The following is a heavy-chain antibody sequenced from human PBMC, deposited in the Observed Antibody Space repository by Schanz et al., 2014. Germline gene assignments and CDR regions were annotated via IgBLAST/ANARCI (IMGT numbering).Heavy chain of an antibody. D-gene: IGHD3-9*01. V-gene: IGHV1-18*01. J-gene: IGHJ4*02. Sequence: QIQLVQSGPEVKKPGATVKVSCKASGYIFINSGINWVRQATGQGLEWMGWISVYNHSKEYDQKFQGRVTMTTDTSTSTAYMELRSLRAEDTAVYYCARDSRTNYDFLTAYYSIDYWGQGTLVTVSS. CDR3: ARDSRTNYDFLTAYYSIDY. CDR1: GYIFINSG. CDR2: ISVYNHSK.